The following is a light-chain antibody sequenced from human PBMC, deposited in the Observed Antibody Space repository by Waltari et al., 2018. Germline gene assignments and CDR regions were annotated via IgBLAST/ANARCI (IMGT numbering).Light chain of an antibody. J-gene: IGLJ3*02. CDR3: QSADSITTFEV. V-gene: IGLV3-25*03. CDR1: TLPTQY. CDR2: KDT. Sequence: SFELTQPPSVSVSPGQTASITCSGETLPTQYPYWYQQKAGQAPVLVIFKDTERPSGNPERFSGSSSGTVVTLTITGVRTEDEADYYCQSADSITTFEVFGGGTKLTVL.